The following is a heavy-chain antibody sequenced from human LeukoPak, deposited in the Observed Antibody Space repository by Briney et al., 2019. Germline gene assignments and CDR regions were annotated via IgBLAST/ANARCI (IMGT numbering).Heavy chain of an antibody. CDR3: ARGSGYCSSTSCYPFDY. CDR2: ISAYNGNT. J-gene: IGHJ4*02. V-gene: IGHV1-18*01. Sequence: GASVKVSCKASGYTFTRYGISWVRQAPGQGLEWMGWISAYNGNTNHAQKLQGRVAMTTDTSTSTAYMELRSLRSDDTAVYYCARGSGYCSSTSCYPFDYWGQGTLVTVSS. D-gene: IGHD2-2*01. CDR1: GYTFTRYG.